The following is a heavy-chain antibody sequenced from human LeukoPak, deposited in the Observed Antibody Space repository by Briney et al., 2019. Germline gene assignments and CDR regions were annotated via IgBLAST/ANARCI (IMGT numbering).Heavy chain of an antibody. Sequence: GSSVKVSCKASGGTFSSYAISWVRQAPGQGLEWMGGIIPIFGTANYAQKFQGRVTITTDESTSTAYMELSSLRSEDTAVYYCGRARYYDILTGYYHFDYWGQGTLVTVSS. V-gene: IGHV1-69*05. CDR1: GGTFSSYA. J-gene: IGHJ4*02. CDR2: IIPIFGTA. D-gene: IGHD3-9*01. CDR3: GRARYYDILTGYYHFDY.